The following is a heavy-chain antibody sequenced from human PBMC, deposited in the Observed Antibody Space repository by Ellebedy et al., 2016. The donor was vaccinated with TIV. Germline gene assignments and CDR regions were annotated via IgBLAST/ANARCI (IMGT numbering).Heavy chain of an antibody. CDR1: GGSISRYY. V-gene: IGHV4-39*01. D-gene: IGHD6-19*01. J-gene: IGHJ4*02. Sequence: MPSETLSLTCTVSGGSISRYYWGWIRQPPGKGLEWIGSIYYSGSTYYNPSLKSRVTISVDTSKNQFSLKLSSVTAADTAVYYCAITPRGMYSSGWNWGQGTLVTVSS. CDR3: AITPRGMYSSGWN. CDR2: IYYSGST.